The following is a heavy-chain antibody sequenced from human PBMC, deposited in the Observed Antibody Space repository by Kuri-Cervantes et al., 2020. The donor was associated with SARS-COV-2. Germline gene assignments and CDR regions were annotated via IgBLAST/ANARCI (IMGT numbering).Heavy chain of an antibody. D-gene: IGHD2-21*02. J-gene: IGHJ4*02. CDR2: IWYDGSKK. CDR3: ATERGHCGDDCWAGFLDN. CDR1: GLIFSNYG. Sequence: GGSLRLSCGVSGLIFSNYGFHWVRQAPGKGLDWVAVIWYDGSKKYHAESVRGRFTISRDDSTNTLYLEMNGLTVEDTAMYYCATERGHCGDDCWAGFLDNWGQGTLVTVSS. V-gene: IGHV3-33*08.